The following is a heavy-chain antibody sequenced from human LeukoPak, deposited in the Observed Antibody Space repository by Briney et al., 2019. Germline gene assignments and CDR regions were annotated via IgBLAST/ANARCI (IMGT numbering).Heavy chain of an antibody. CDR3: PKDKGAVGAYGMDV. J-gene: IGHJ6*02. Sequence: GGSLRLSCAASGFTFDDYAMHGVRQAPGKGLEWVSGISWNSGSIGYADSVKGRFTISRDNAKNSLYLQMNSLRAEDTALYYCPKDKGAVGAYGMDVWGQGTTVTVSS. D-gene: IGHD2-15*01. CDR2: ISWNSGSI. CDR1: GFTFDDYA. V-gene: IGHV3-9*01.